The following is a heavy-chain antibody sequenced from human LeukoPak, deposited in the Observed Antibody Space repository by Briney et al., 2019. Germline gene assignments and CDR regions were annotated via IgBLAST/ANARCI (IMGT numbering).Heavy chain of an antibody. CDR3: ARALLWFGELEYYFDY. J-gene: IGHJ4*02. CDR2: ISSSSSTI. CDR1: GFTFSSYS. Sequence: GGSLRLSCAASGFTFSSYSMNWVRQAPGKGLEWVSYISSSSSTIYYADSVKGRFTISRDNAKNSLYLQMNSLRAEDTAVYYCARALLWFGELEYYFDYWGQGTLVTVSS. V-gene: IGHV3-48*01. D-gene: IGHD3-10*01.